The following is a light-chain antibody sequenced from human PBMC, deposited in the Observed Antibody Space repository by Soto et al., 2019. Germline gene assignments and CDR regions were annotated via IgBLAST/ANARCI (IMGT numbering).Light chain of an antibody. CDR3: QQRSNWPT. CDR1: QSVSSY. J-gene: IGKJ1*01. CDR2: DAS. Sequence: EIVLTQSPATLSLSPGERATLSCRASQSVSSYLAWYQQKPGQAPRLLIYDASNRATGIPARFSGSGSGTDFTLTIFSLEPDDLAVYYCQQRSNWPTFGQGTKVEIK. V-gene: IGKV3-11*01.